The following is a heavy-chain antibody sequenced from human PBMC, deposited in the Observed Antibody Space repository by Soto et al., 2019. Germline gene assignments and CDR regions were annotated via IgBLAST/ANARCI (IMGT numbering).Heavy chain of an antibody. CDR3: AKEKDYDFNWGSDRYTSHY. CDR2: ISGSAGT. D-gene: IGHD3-16*02. CDR1: GFTFRTYA. J-gene: IGHJ4*02. V-gene: IGHV3-23*01. Sequence: GGSLRLSCTASGFTFRTYAMTWFRQAPGRGLEWVSAISGSAGTFYATSVKGRFTISRDNSRSTVYLQMHSLRAEDSAIYYCAKEKDYDFNWGSDRYTSHYWGRGTLVTVSS.